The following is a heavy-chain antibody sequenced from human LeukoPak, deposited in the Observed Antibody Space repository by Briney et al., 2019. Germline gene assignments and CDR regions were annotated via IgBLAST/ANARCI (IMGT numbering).Heavy chain of an antibody. D-gene: IGHD2-15*01. CDR2: IYYSGST. V-gene: IGHV4-39*07. CDR1: GGSISSSSYY. Sequence: PSETLSLTCTVSGGSISSSSYYWGWIRQPPGKGLEWIGSIYYSGSTYYNPSLKSRVTISVDTSKNQFSLKLSSVTAADAAVYYCARMVVVVAATRGWFDPWGQGTLVTVSS. J-gene: IGHJ5*02. CDR3: ARMVVVVAATRGWFDP.